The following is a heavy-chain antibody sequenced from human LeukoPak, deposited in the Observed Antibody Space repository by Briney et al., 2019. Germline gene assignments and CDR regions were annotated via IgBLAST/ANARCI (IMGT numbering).Heavy chain of an antibody. J-gene: IGHJ5*02. V-gene: IGHV4-4*09. Sequence: GSLRLSCAASGFSFTSCAMSWVRQAPGKGLEWIGYIYTSGSTNYNPSLKSRVTISVDTSKNQFSLKLSSVTAADTAAYYCARRRYCSGGSCHNWFDPWGQGTLVTVSS. CDR2: IYTSGST. CDR3: ARRRYCSGGSCHNWFDP. D-gene: IGHD2-15*01. CDR1: GFSFTSCA.